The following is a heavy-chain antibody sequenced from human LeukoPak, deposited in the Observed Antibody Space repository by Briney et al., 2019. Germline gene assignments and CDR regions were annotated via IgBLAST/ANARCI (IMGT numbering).Heavy chain of an antibody. CDR1: GYTFTGYY. V-gene: IGHV1-2*02. CDR2: INPNSGGT. CDR3: ARDYYGSGSYYQLGY. D-gene: IGHD3-10*01. J-gene: IGHJ4*02. Sequence: SVKVSCKASGYTFTGYYMHWVRQAPGQGLEWMGWINPNSGGTNYAQNFQGRVTMTRDTSISTAYMELSRLRSDDTAVYYCARDYYGSGSYYQLGYWGQGTLVTVSS.